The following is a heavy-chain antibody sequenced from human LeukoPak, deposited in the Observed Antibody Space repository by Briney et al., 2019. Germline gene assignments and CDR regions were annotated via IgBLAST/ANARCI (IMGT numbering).Heavy chain of an antibody. CDR3: ARDLTFFGVVIPTDAFDI. D-gene: IGHD3-3*01. CDR2: IDTSGST. Sequence: SETLSFTCTVSGGSITSGSYYWSWIRQPAGKGLEWIGRIDTSGSTNYNPSLKSRVTISVDTSKNQFSLKLSSVTAADTAVYYCARDLTFFGVVIPTDAFDIWGQGTMVTVSS. J-gene: IGHJ3*02. V-gene: IGHV4-61*02. CDR1: GGSITSGSYY.